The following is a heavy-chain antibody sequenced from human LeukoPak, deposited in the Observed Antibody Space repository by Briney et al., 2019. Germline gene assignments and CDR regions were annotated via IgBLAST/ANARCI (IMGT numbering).Heavy chain of an antibody. V-gene: IGHV3-9*01. D-gene: IGHD5-12*01. J-gene: IGHJ4*02. CDR1: GFTFHHYA. CDR3: AKDKAPLYSGYDWDLDF. CDR2: ISWNSASI. Sequence: PGGSLRLSCAASGFTFHHYAIHWVRQVPGKGLEWVSGISWNSASIGCADSVKGRFTISRDNAKNSVYLQMNSLRAEDTAFYYCAKDKAPLYSGYDWDLDFWGQGTLVTVSS.